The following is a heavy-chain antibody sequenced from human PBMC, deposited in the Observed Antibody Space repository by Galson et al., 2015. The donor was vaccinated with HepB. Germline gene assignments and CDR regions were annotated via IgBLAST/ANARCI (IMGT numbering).Heavy chain of an antibody. Sequence: SVKVSCKASGYTFTSYGISWVRQAPGQGLEWMGWISAYNGNTNYAQKLQGRVTMTTDTSTSTAYMELRSLRSDDTAVYYCARAGLLWFGELTWYYYGMDVWGQGTTVTVSS. CDR1: GYTFTSYG. D-gene: IGHD3-10*01. CDR3: ARAGLLWFGELTWYYYGMDV. J-gene: IGHJ6*02. V-gene: IGHV1-18*01. CDR2: ISAYNGNT.